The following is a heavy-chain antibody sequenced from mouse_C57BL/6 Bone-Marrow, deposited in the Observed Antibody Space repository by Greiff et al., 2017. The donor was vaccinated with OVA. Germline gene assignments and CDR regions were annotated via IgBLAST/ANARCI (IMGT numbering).Heavy chain of an antibody. CDR2: SYPRSGNT. J-gene: IGHJ3*01. CDR3: ARKGGFAY. V-gene: IGHV1-81*01. Sequence: QVQLQQSGAELARPGASVKLSCKASGYTFTSYGISWVKQRTGQGLEWIGESYPRSGNTYYNEKFKGKATLTADKSSSTAYMELRSLTSEDSAVYFCARKGGFAYWGQGTLVTVSA. CDR1: GYTFTSYG.